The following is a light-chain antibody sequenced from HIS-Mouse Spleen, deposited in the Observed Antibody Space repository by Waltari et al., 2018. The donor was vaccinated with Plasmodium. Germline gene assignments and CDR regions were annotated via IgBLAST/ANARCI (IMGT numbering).Light chain of an antibody. CDR2: EDS. Sequence: SYELTQPPSVSVSPGQTARITCSGDALPKKYAYWYQQKSGQAPFLVIDEDSKRPSGIPERFSGSSSGTMATLTISGAQVEDEADYYCYSTDSSGNHRVFGGGTKLTVL. J-gene: IGLJ3*02. V-gene: IGLV3-10*01. CDR3: YSTDSSGNHRV. CDR1: ALPKKY.